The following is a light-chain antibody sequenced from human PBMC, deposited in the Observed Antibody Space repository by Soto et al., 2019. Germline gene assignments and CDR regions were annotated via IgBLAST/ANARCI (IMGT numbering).Light chain of an antibody. V-gene: IGKV3-20*01. J-gene: IGKJ1*01. CDR1: QSVNNNY. CDR2: GAS. CDR3: QQYSSLWT. Sequence: DIVLTQSPGTLSLSPGERATLSCRTSQSVNNNYLAWYQQKPGQAPRLLIYGASSRGTGIPDRFSGSGSGTDFTLSISRLEPEDFAVYYWQQYSSLWTFGQGTKVDIK.